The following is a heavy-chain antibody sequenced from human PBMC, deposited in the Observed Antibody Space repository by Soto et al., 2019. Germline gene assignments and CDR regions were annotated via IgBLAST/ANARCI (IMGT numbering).Heavy chain of an antibody. J-gene: IGHJ1*01. D-gene: IGHD5-12*01. CDR2: IIPVFGRP. CDR1: GGSFSSFG. V-gene: IGHV1-69*13. Sequence: SVKVSCKASGGSFSSFGSSWARQDPGQGLEWMGGIIPVFGRPNYAQRFRGRLTITADESTNTVYLELIDLRSEDTAVYYCAREGSGYNLWGQGTQVTVSS. CDR3: AREGSGYNL.